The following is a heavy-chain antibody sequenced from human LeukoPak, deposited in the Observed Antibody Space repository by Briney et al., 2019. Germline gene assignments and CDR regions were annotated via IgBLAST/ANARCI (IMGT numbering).Heavy chain of an antibody. Sequence: AGGSLRLSCAASGFTFSSYGRHWVRQAPGKGLEWVAFIRYDGSNKYYADSVKGRFTISRDNAKNSLYLQMNSLRAEDTAVYYCARDLESSGWMYYFDYWGQGTLVTVSS. CDR1: GFTFSSYG. CDR3: ARDLESSGWMYYFDY. D-gene: IGHD6-19*01. CDR2: IRYDGSNK. J-gene: IGHJ4*02. V-gene: IGHV3-30*02.